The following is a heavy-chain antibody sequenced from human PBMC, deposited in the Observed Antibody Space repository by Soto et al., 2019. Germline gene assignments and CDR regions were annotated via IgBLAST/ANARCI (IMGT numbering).Heavy chain of an antibody. J-gene: IGHJ6*02. V-gene: IGHV3-48*03. Sequence: EVQLVESGGGLVQPGGSLRLSCSASGFAFSTYEMNWVRQAPGKRLEWVSYISATGNTLYYVDSVKGRFTISRDNAKNSLYLQMNNLRVEDTAIYYCARDGVALPDGAMDVWCQGTTVTVSS. D-gene: IGHD2-2*01. CDR1: GFAFSTYE. CDR2: ISATGNTL. CDR3: ARDGVALPDGAMDV.